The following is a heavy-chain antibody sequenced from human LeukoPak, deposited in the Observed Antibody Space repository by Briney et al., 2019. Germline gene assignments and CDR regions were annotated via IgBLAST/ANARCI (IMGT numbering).Heavy chain of an antibody. CDR2: ISGSGGST. V-gene: IGHV3-23*01. CDR3: ARETDSTLFDY. J-gene: IGHJ4*02. Sequence: GSLRLSCAASGFTFSSHAMSWVRQAPGKGLEWVSAISGSGGSTYYADSVKGRFTISRDNAKNSLYLQMNSLRAEDTAVFYCARETDSTLFDYWGQGTLVTVSS. D-gene: IGHD2-2*01. CDR1: GFTFSSHA.